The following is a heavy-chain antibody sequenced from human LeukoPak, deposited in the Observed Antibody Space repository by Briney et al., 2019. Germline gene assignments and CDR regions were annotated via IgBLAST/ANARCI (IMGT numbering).Heavy chain of an antibody. J-gene: IGHJ5*02. CDR3: SRRSGGNSGFDP. D-gene: IGHD2-21*02. V-gene: IGHV1-46*01. CDR2: ITPSSGST. Sequence: GASVRVSCRASGYTFTSSYMHWVRQAPGQGLEWMGVITPSSGSTTYAQKFQGRVTMTRDTPTSTVYMELSSLTSEDTAVYFCSRRSGGNSGFDPWGQGTLVTVSS. CDR1: GYTFTSSY.